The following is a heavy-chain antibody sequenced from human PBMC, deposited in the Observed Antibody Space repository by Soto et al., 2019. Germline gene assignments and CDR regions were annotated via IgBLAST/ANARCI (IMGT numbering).Heavy chain of an antibody. D-gene: IGHD6-13*01. V-gene: IGHV3-33*01. J-gene: IGHJ4*02. Sequence: QVQLVESGGGVVQPGRSLRLSCAASGFTFSSYGMHWVRQAPGKGLEWVAVIWADGSNKYYADSVKGRFTISRDNSKNTLYLQMNRLRAEDTAVYHCARERSLLVSYYFDYWGQVTLVTVSS. CDR3: ARERSLLVSYYFDY. CDR1: GFTFSSYG. CDR2: IWADGSNK.